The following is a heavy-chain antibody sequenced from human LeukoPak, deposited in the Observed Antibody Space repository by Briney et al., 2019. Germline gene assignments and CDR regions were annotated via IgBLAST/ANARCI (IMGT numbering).Heavy chain of an antibody. CDR2: ISSSSSYI. Sequence: GGSLRLSCAAPGFTFSSYSMNWVRQAPGKGLEWVSSISSSSSYIYYADSVKGRFTISRDNAKNSLYLQMNSLRAEDTAVYYCARRGCSGGSCYWFDPWGQGTLVTVSS. CDR1: GFTFSSYS. D-gene: IGHD2-15*01. V-gene: IGHV3-21*01. J-gene: IGHJ5*02. CDR3: ARRGCSGGSCYWFDP.